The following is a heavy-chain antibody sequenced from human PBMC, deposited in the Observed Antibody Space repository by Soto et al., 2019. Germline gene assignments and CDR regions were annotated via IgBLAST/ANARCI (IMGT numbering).Heavy chain of an antibody. CDR2: IGADGTHK. Sequence: QVRLVESGGGVVQPGRSLRLSCAASGFIIPCCAIYWIRQSPGKGLEWVAVIGADGTHKYYGDSVQGRFTISRDTSQNMVFLQMDSLTAEDTALYYCARDVRVGEPDYFDDWGQGTLVSVSS. V-gene: IGHV3-30*01. CDR3: ARDVRVGEPDYFDD. D-gene: IGHD1-26*01. CDR1: GFIIPCCA. J-gene: IGHJ4*02.